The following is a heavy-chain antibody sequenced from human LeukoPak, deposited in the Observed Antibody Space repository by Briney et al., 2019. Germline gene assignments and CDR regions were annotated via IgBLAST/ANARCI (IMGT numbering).Heavy chain of an antibody. V-gene: IGHV4-34*01. CDR2: INHSGST. CDR1: GGSFSGYY. J-gene: IGHJ4*02. CDR3: ASPGYCSGGSCRNPFDY. Sequence: PSETLSLTCAVYGGSFSGYYWSWIRQPPVKGLEWIGEINHSGSTNYNPSLKSRVTISVDTSKNQFSLKLSSVTAADTAVYYCASPGYCSGGSCRNPFDYWGQGTLVTVSS. D-gene: IGHD2-15*01.